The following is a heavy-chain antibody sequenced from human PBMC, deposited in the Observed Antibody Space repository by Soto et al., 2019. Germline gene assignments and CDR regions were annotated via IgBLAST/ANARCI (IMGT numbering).Heavy chain of an antibody. CDR1: GYTFTSYD. CDR2: MNPNSGNT. Sequence: ASVKVSCKASGYTFTSYDINWVREATGQGLEWMGWMNPNSGNTGYAQKFQGRVTMTRDTSIGTAYMELSSLRSEDTAVYYCARLISGFTKFGMAVWGQGTTV. CDR3: ARLISGFTKFGMAV. V-gene: IGHV1-8*01. J-gene: IGHJ6*02. D-gene: IGHD1-20*01.